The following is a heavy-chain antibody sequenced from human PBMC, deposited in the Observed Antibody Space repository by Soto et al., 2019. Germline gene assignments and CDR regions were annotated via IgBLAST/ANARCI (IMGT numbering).Heavy chain of an antibody. Sequence: QVQLVQSGAEVKKPGSSVNVSCKDSGGTFSTYSMFWVRQAPGQGLEWMGRIIPMLGIRNYAQRFQYRVTITADKSTATAHMELSSLRSEDTALYYCTIGSWSGEVFDIWGQGTMVTVS. CDR1: GGTFSTYS. J-gene: IGHJ3*02. D-gene: IGHD2-21*01. CDR3: TIGSWSGEVFDI. V-gene: IGHV1-69*02. CDR2: IIPMLGIR.